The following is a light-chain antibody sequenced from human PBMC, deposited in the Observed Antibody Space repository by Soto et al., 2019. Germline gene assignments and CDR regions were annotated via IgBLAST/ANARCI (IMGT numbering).Light chain of an antibody. CDR2: LNSDGSH. CDR1: SGHSSYA. J-gene: IGLJ3*02. Sequence: QPVLTQSPSASASLGASVKLTCTLSSGHSSYAIAWHQQQPEKGPRYLMILNSDGSHTKGDGIPDRFSGSSSGAERYLTISSLQSEDEADYYCQTWGTGNWVFGGGTKLTVL. V-gene: IGLV4-69*01. CDR3: QTWGTGNWV.